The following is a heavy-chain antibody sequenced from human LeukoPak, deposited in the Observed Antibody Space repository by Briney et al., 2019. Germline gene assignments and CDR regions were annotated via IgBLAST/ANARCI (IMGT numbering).Heavy chain of an antibody. CDR3: ARDGGGTGGTYHHTFDL. J-gene: IGHJ3*01. CDR2: VTTSSSAI. D-gene: IGHD1-26*01. V-gene: IGHV3-48*02. Sequence: GGSLRLSCAASGFSFSNYNMNWVRQGPGKGLEWISYVTTSSSAIYYADSVKGRFTISRDNAKSSLYLQMGSLRDEDTAVYYCARDGGGTGGTYHHTFDLWGQGTMVTVSS. CDR1: GFSFSNYN.